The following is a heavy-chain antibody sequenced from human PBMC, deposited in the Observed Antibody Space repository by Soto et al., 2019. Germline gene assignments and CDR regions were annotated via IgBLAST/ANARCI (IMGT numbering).Heavy chain of an antibody. Sequence: EVQLLESGGDLLQPGGSLRLSCAASGFIFSSYAMGWVRQAPGKGLEWVSAISGRGGTIYYADSVKGRFTISRDNSKNPLYLQMNPLGGKDSAVYFCTRGSASGAFDSGGKGALVPVSS. D-gene: IGHD2-8*02. J-gene: IGHJ4*02. CDR2: ISGRGGTI. CDR1: GFIFSSYA. V-gene: IGHV3-23*01. CDR3: TRGSASGAFDS.